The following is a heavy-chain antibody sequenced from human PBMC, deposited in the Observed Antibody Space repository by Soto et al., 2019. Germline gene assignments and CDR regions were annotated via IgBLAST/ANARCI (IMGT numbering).Heavy chain of an antibody. Sequence: PSETLSLTCPVSGGSISSGGYYWSWIRQHPGKGLEWIGYIYYSGSTYYNPSLKSRVTISVDTSKNQFSLNLSSVTAADTAVYYCARDRVVVTATAPTDAFDIWGQGTMVTVSS. V-gene: IGHV4-31*03. CDR1: GGSISSGGYY. CDR3: ARDRVVVTATAPTDAFDI. CDR2: IYYSGST. J-gene: IGHJ3*02. D-gene: IGHD2-21*02.